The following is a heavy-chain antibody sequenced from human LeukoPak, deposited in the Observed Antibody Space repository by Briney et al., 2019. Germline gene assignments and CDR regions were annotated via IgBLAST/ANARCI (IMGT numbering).Heavy chain of an antibody. CDR1: VSTLNTYW. CDR3: ARETRGLVGSY. CDR2: LKQDGSDR. V-gene: IGHV3-7*05. Sequence: GGSLRLSCAASVSTLNTYWMTWFRKTAGKGLEWVASLKQDGSDRYYVDSVKGRFTISRDNTENSLYLQMNSLRAEDTAVYYCARETRGLVGSYWGRGTLVTVSP. D-gene: IGHD2-8*02. J-gene: IGHJ4*02.